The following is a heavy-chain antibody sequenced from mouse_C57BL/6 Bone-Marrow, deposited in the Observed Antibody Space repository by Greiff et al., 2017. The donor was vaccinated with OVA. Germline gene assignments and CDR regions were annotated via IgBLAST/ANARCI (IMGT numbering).Heavy chain of an antibody. CDR1: GFTFSSYA. CDR3: ARESIPFAY. J-gene: IGHJ3*01. V-gene: IGHV5-4*01. Sequence: EVKLMESGGGLVKPGGSLKLSCAASGFTFSSYAMSWVRQTPEKRLEWVATISDGGSYTYYPDNVKGRFTISRNNAKNNLYLQMSHLKSEDTAMYYCARESIPFAYWGQGTLVTVSA. D-gene: IGHD2-10*02. CDR2: ISDGGSYT.